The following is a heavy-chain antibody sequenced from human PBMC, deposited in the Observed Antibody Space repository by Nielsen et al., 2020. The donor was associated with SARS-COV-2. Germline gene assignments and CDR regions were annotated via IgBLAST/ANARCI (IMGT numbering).Heavy chain of an antibody. Sequence: ASVKVSCKASGYTFTSYDINWVRQATGQGLEWMGWMNPNSGNTGYAQKFQGRVTMTRDTSTSTVYMELSSLRSEDTAVYYCARDRGVTIAVAGFDYWGQGTLVTVSS. CDR2: MNPNSGNT. CDR3: ARDRGVTIAVAGFDY. J-gene: IGHJ4*02. D-gene: IGHD6-19*01. V-gene: IGHV1-8*01. CDR1: GYTFTSYD.